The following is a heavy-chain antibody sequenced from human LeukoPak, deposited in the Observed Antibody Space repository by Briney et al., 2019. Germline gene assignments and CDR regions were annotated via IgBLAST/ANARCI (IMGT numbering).Heavy chain of an antibody. CDR3: ARAKDVEMATILPTHAFDI. Sequence: SVKVSCKGSGGTFISYAISWVRQAPGQGLEWMGGIIPIFGTANYAQKFQGRVTITADESTSTAYMELTSLRSEDTAVYYCARAKDVEMATILPTHAFDIWGQGTMVTVSS. D-gene: IGHD5-24*01. CDR2: IIPIFGTA. V-gene: IGHV1-69*01. CDR1: GGTFISYA. J-gene: IGHJ3*02.